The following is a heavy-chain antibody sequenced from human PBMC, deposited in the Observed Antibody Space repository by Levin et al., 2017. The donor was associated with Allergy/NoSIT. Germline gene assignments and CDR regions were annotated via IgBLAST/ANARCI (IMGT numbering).Heavy chain of an antibody. Sequence: GGSLRLSCAASGFTFSNAWMSWVRQAPGKGLEWVGRIKSKTDGGTTDYAAPVKGRFTISRDDSKNTLYLQMNSLKTEDTAVYYCTTAKLRYFDWLFYWGQGTLVTVSS. V-gene: IGHV3-15*01. D-gene: IGHD3-9*01. CDR3: TTAKLRYFDWLFY. CDR2: IKSKTDGGTT. CDR1: GFTFSNAW. J-gene: IGHJ4*02.